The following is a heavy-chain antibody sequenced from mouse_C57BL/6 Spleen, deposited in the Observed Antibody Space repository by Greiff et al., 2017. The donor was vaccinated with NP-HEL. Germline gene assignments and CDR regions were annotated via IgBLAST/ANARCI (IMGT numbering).Heavy chain of an antibody. CDR1: GYAFSSSW. CDR3: ARSGIYCGNPRGFYYAMDY. D-gene: IGHD2-1*01. Sequence: QVQLQQSGPELVKPGASVKISCKASGYAFSSSWMNWVKQRPGKGLEWIGRIYPGDGDTNYNGKFKGKATLTADKSSSTAYMQLSSLTSEDSAVYFCARSGIYCGNPRGFYYAMDYWGQRTSVNSSS. V-gene: IGHV1-82*01. J-gene: IGHJ4*01. CDR2: IYPGDGDT.